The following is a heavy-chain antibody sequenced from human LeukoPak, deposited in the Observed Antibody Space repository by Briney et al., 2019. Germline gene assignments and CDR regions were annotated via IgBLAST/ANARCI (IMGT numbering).Heavy chain of an antibody. J-gene: IGHJ4*02. Sequence: PGGSLRLSCAASGFTFSSYRMSWVRQAPGKGLEWVANIKQDGSEKYYVDSVKGRFTISRDNAKNSLYLQMNSLRAEDTAVYYCARDAIVSSGYWGQGTLVTVSS. CDR2: IKQDGSEK. CDR1: GFTFSSYR. CDR3: ARDAIVSSGY. D-gene: IGHD3-22*01. V-gene: IGHV3-7*01.